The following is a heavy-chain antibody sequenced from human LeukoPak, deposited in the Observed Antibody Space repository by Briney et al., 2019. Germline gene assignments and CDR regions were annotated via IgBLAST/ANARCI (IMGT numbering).Heavy chain of an antibody. J-gene: IGHJ5*02. V-gene: IGHV3-23*01. Sequence: QPGGSLRLSCVASGITFSTYGMSWVRQAPGKELEWVSAIRGAGDITDYADSVKGRFTISRDNSKNMLYLQMSSLRADDTAIYYCAKAPYGSGSYYVNLWGQGTLVTVSS. D-gene: IGHD3-10*01. CDR1: GITFSTYG. CDR2: IRGAGDIT. CDR3: AKAPYGSGSYYVNL.